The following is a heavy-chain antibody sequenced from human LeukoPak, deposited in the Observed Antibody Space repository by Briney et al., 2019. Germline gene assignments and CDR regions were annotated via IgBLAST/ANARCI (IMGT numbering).Heavy chain of an antibody. CDR3: AGHLFRWSAAELYYFDY. J-gene: IGHJ4*02. Sequence: PSETLSLTCTVSGGSISSSSYYWGWIRQPPGKGLEWIGSIYYSGSTYYNPSLKSRVTISVDTSKNQFSLKLSSVTAADTAVYYCAGHLFRWSAAELYYFDYWGQGTLGTVS. CDR2: IYYSGST. V-gene: IGHV4-39*01. D-gene: IGHD6-13*01. CDR1: GGSISSSSYY.